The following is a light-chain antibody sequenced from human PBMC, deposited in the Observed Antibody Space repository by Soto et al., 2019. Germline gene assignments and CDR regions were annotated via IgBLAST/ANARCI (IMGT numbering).Light chain of an antibody. Sequence: EIVMTQSPATLSVSPGERATLSCRASQSVSNNLAWYQQKPGQAPRLLIYGASTRATGIPARCSGSGSGTEFTLTISSLQSEDFAVYYCQQYNNWPPWTFGQGTKVDIK. CDR1: QSVSNN. J-gene: IGKJ1*01. CDR3: QQYNNWPPWT. V-gene: IGKV3-15*01. CDR2: GAS.